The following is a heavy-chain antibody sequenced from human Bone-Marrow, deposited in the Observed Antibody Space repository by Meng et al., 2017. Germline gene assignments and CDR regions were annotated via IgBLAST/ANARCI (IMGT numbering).Heavy chain of an antibody. V-gene: IGHV3-33*01. Sequence: QVLLVESGGGVLQPGRSLSHSVAASGFTFSSYGMHWVRQAPGKGLEWVAVIWYDGSNKYYADSVEGRFTISRDNSKNTLYLQMNSLRAEDTAVYYCARGYGSGSYSPLDYWGQGTLVTVSS. J-gene: IGHJ4*02. CDR3: ARGYGSGSYSPLDY. CDR2: IWYDGSNK. D-gene: IGHD3-10*01. CDR1: GFTFSSYG.